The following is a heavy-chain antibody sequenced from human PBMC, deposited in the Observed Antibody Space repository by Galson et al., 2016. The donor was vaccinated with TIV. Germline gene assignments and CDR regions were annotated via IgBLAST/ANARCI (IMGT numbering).Heavy chain of an antibody. CDR2: IIPIFHTP. CDR1: GGSFSNYP. CDR3: ARHGEMSTISHSYKYGMDV. D-gene: IGHD5-24*01. J-gene: IGHJ6*02. Sequence: SVKVSCKASGGSFSNYPISWVRQAPGQGLEWMGGIIPIFHTPKYAQHFQGRVTVTTDTSTNTAYMELRSLRSDDTAVYYCARHGEMSTISHSYKYGMDVWGQGTTVTISS. V-gene: IGHV1-69*05.